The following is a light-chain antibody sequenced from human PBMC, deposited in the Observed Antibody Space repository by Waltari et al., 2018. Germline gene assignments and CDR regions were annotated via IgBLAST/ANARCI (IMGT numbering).Light chain of an antibody. Sequence: SSVLTQPPSVSLAPGKTARITCGGNNIGVKSGHWYQQKPGQAPALVMYDDSDRPSWIPERFSGSNSGNPATLTISRVEAGDEADYYCQVWDSNTDHVVFGGGTKLTVL. V-gene: IGLV3-21*01. CDR1: NIGVKS. CDR2: DDS. CDR3: QVWDSNTDHVV. J-gene: IGLJ2*01.